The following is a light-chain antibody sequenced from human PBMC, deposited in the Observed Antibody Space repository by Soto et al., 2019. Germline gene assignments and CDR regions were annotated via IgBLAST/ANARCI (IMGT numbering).Light chain of an antibody. J-gene: IGKJ1*01. CDR1: QSVTSTH. CDR3: QQFDSSVWT. CDR2: DAS. V-gene: IGKV3-20*01. Sequence: EIVLTQSPGTLSLFPGERATLSCRASQSVTSTHLAWYQQKPGQAPRLLIYDASSRATGIPDRFSGSGSGTDFTLIISRLEPEDFAVYYCQQFDSSVWTFGQGTKVEIK.